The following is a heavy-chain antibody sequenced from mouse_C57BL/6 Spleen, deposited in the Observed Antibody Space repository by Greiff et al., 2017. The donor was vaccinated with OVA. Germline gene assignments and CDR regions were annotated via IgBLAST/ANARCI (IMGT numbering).Heavy chain of an antibody. V-gene: IGHV1-50*01. J-gene: IGHJ2*01. Sequence: QVQLQQPGAELVKPGASVKLSCKASGYTFTSYWMQWVKQRPGQGLEWIGEIDPSDSYTNYNQKFKGKATLTVDTSSSTAYMQLSSLTSEDSAVYSCARTLWFDYWGQGTTLTVSS. CDR1: GYTFTSYW. CDR2: IDPSDSYT. CDR3: ARTLWFDY.